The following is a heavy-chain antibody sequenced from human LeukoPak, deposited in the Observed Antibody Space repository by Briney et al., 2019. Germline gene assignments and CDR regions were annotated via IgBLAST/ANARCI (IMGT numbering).Heavy chain of an antibody. CDR3: AREEDFWSGYYG. CDR1: GGTFSSYA. J-gene: IGHJ4*02. CDR2: IIPIFGTA. D-gene: IGHD3-3*01. Sequence: SVKVSCKAPGGTFSSYAISWVRQAPGQGLEWMGGIIPIFGTANYAQKFQGRVTITADESTSTAYMELSSLRSEDTAVYYCAREEDFWSGYYGWGQGTLVTVSS. V-gene: IGHV1-69*13.